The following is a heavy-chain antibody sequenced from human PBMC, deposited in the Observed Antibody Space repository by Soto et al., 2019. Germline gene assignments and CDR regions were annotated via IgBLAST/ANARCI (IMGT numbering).Heavy chain of an antibody. J-gene: IGHJ3*02. V-gene: IGHV3-53*04. CDR3: AKGLTGDQSVDI. D-gene: IGHD7-27*01. CDR1: GFTVSSNY. CDR2: IYSGGST. Sequence: GESLKISCAASGFTVSSNYMSWVRQAPGKGLEWVSVIYSGGSTYYADSVKGRFTISRHNSKNTLYLQMNSLRAEDTAVYYCAKGLTGDQSVDIWGQGTMVTVSS.